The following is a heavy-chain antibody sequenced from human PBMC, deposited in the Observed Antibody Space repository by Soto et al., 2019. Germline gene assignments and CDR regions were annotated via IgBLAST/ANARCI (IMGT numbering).Heavy chain of an antibody. D-gene: IGHD6-13*01. J-gene: IGHJ4*02. CDR3: PRVAAYTSWYETCPLWFAY. V-gene: IGHV3-49*04. CDR1: GFTFGNYA. Sequence: PGGSLRLSCTASGFTFGNYALTWVRQAPGKGPEWVGFIRSKAYGGTTEYAASVRGRFSISRDDSKSVAYLQMNSLKAEDTAVYYCPRVAAYTSWYETCPLWFAYWGQGT. CDR2: IRSKAYGGTT.